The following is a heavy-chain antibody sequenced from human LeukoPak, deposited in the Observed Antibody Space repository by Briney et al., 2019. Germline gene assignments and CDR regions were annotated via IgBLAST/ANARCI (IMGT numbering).Heavy chain of an antibody. D-gene: IGHD2-2*02. V-gene: IGHV3-66*02. CDR1: GFTVSSNY. CDR2: IYSGGST. Sequence: PGGSLRLSCAASGFTVSSNYMSWVRQAPGKGLEWVSGIYSGGSTYYADSVKGRFTISRDNSKNTLYLQMNSLRAEDTAVYYCARGKNLGYCSSTSCYTIDYWGQGTLVTVSS. CDR3: ARGKNLGYCSSTSCYTIDY. J-gene: IGHJ4*02.